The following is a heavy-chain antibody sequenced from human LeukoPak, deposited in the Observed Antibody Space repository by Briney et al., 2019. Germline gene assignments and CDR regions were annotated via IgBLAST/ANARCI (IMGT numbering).Heavy chain of an antibody. CDR1: GFTFSSYA. CDR3: ASGGERLDY. Sequence: PGGSLRLSCAASGFTFSSYAMHWVRQAPGKGLEWVAVISYDGSNKYYADSVKGRFTISRDNSKNTLYLQMNSLRAEDTAVYYCASGGERLDYWGQGTLVTVSS. D-gene: IGHD2-21*01. J-gene: IGHJ4*02. CDR2: ISYDGSNK. V-gene: IGHV3-30-3*01.